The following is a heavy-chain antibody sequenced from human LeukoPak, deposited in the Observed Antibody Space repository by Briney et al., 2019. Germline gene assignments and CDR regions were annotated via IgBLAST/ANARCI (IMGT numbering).Heavy chain of an antibody. Sequence: PGGSLRLSCAASRFTFSSYAMNWVRQAPGKGLEWVSYISTSGSTIHYADSVKGRFTFSRDNAKNSLYLQMSSLRAEDTAVYYCARDLGGYGRLDYWGQGILVTVSS. CDR1: RFTFSSYA. D-gene: IGHD5-12*01. V-gene: IGHV3-48*04. J-gene: IGHJ4*02. CDR2: ISTSGSTI. CDR3: ARDLGGYGRLDY.